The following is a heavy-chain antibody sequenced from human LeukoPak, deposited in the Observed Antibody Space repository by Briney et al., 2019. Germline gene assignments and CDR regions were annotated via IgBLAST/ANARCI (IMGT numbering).Heavy chain of an antibody. CDR1: GFTFSTYE. CDR2: ISSSGSTI. D-gene: IGHD6-19*01. CDR3: SLLAVASPQDY. Sequence: GGSLRLSCAASGFTFSTYEMHWVRQAPGKGLEWVSDISSSGSTIYYADSVKGRFTTSRDDAKNLLYLQMHSLRAEDTAVYYCSLLAVASPQDYWGQGTLVTVSS. J-gene: IGHJ4*02. V-gene: IGHV3-48*03.